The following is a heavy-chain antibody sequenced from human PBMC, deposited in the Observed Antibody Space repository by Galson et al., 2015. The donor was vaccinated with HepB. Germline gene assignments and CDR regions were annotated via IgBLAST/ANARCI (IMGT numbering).Heavy chain of an antibody. J-gene: IGHJ5*02. V-gene: IGHV1-46*01. D-gene: IGHD1-26*01. CDR1: GYSFTTYY. Sequence: SVKVSCKASGYSFTTYYIHWVRQAPGQGLEWMGIIKPHDGSTSYAQRFQGRISMTTDTSTSTVYMDMSSLNSDDTAIYYCAREFGGRANWFDPWGQGTLVTVSS. CDR3: AREFGGRANWFDP. CDR2: IKPHDGST.